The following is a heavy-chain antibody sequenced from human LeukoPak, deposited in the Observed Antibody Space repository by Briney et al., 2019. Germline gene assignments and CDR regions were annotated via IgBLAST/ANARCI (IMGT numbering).Heavy chain of an antibody. CDR2: IYTSGNT. CDR3: ARDVNRGSTWAFDY. CDR1: GGSISSYY. Sequence: SETLSLTCTVSGGSISSYYWSWIRQPAGKGLEWIGRIYTSGNTNYNPSLKSRVTMSVDTSKNQFSLKLSSVTAADTAVYYCARDVNRGSTWAFDYWGQGTLSPSPQ. D-gene: IGHD6-13*01. V-gene: IGHV4-4*07. J-gene: IGHJ4*02.